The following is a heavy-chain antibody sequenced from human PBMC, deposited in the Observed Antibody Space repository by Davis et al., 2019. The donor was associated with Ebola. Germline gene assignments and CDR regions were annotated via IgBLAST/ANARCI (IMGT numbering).Heavy chain of an antibody. CDR1: GYTFTTYG. D-gene: IGHD2-15*01. V-gene: IGHV1-18*01. CDR2: ISAYNGNT. Sequence: ASVKVSCKASGYTFTTYGITWVRQAPGQGLEWMGWISAYNGNTIYSEQFQGKVTMTTDRSTSTAYMELGSLRSDDTALYYCARDSSVGRAYYYYSYSSAMDVWGKGTTVTVSS. CDR3: ARDSSVGRAYYYYSYSSAMDV. J-gene: IGHJ6*03.